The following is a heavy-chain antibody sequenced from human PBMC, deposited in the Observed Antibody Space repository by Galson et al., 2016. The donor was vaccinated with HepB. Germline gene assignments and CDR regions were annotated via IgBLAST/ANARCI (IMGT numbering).Heavy chain of an antibody. CDR3: AKCSGGSYFSSNYFDA. CDR1: GFTFSSNS. J-gene: IGHJ4*02. D-gene: IGHD2-15*01. CDR2: ISDGGTT. V-gene: IGHV3-23*01. Sequence: SLRLSCAASGFTFSSNSMNWFRQAPGKGLEWVSGISDGGTTIYAASVKVRFTISRDNSKKTLHLKMNSLRVEDTAVYYCAKCSGGSYFSSNYFDAWGQGILVTVSS.